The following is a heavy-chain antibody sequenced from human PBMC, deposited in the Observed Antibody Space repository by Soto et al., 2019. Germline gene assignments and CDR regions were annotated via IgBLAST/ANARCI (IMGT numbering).Heavy chain of an antibody. CDR2: ISGSGGST. V-gene: IGHV3-23*01. CDR1: GFTFSSYA. J-gene: IGHJ4*02. CDR3: AKDYDFWSGYYNEKTFDY. D-gene: IGHD3-3*01. Sequence: GGSLRLSCAASGFTFSSYAMSWVRQAPGKGLEWVSAISGSGGSTYYADSVKGRFTISRDNSKNTLYLQMNSLRAEDTAVYYCAKDYDFWSGYYNEKTFDYWGQGTLVTVSS.